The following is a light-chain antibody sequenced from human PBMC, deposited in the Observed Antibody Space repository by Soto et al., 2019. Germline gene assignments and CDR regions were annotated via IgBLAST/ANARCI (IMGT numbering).Light chain of an antibody. CDR3: QSYDSSLSGVL. V-gene: IGLV1-40*01. CDR1: SSNIGTSYD. J-gene: IGLJ2*01. CDR2: GNN. Sequence: QSVLTQPPSVSGAPGQRVTISCTGSSSNIGTSYDVHWYQQFPGTAPILLIYGNNNRPSGVPDRFSGSKSGTSASLAITGLQVEDEADYYCQSYDSSLSGVLFGGGTKLTVL.